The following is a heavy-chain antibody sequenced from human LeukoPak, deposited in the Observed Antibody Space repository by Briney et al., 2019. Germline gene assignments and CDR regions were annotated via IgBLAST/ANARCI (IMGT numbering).Heavy chain of an antibody. J-gene: IGHJ4*02. CDR2: IKEDGSEI. CDR3: ARDRGYSSFDY. CDR1: GFTFSRCW. D-gene: IGHD4-23*01. Sequence: GGSLRLSCAASGFTFSRCWMSWVRQAPGKGLEWVANIKEDGSEINYVASVKGRFTISRDNARNSLFLQMNSLRVEDTAVYYCARDRGYSSFDYWGQGTLVTVSS. V-gene: IGHV3-7*01.